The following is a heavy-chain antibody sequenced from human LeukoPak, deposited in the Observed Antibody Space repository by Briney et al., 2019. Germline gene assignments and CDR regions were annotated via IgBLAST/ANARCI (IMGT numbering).Heavy chain of an antibody. V-gene: IGHV4-4*07. CDR2: IFTSGST. J-gene: IGHJ6*03. Sequence: SETLSLTCTVSGGSISSYYWSWIRQPAGKGLEWIGRIFTSGSTNYNPSLKSRVTMSVDTSKNQFSLKLSSVTAADTAVYYCARSFGYGSGSYYYYYYYMDVWGKGTTVTISS. CDR3: ARSFGYGSGSYYYYYYYMDV. CDR1: GGSISSYY. D-gene: IGHD3-10*01.